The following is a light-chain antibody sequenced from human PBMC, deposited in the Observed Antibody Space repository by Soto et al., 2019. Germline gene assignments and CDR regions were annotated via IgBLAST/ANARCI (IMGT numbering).Light chain of an antibody. CDR2: DAS. V-gene: IGKV1-33*01. Sequence: DIQMTQSPSSLSASVGDRVTITCQASQDIRIYLNWYQQKAGKAPQLLIYDASNLETGVPSRFSGSGSGTDFTFTISSLQPEDIATYYCQQYDNLRLTFGGGTKVEIK. CDR3: QQYDNLRLT. J-gene: IGKJ4*01. CDR1: QDIRIY.